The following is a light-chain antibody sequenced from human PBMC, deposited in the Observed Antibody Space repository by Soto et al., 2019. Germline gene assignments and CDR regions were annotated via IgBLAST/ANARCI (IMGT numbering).Light chain of an antibody. J-gene: IGKJ1*01. CDR2: DAS. Sequence: EIALTQSPGTLSLSPGERATLSCRASQSVSSSYLAWYQQKPGQAPRLLIYDASSRATGIPDRFSGSGFGTDFTLTISRLEPEDFAVYEFQQYGSSPRTFGQGTKVEIK. CDR1: QSVSSSY. V-gene: IGKV3-20*01. CDR3: QQYGSSPRT.